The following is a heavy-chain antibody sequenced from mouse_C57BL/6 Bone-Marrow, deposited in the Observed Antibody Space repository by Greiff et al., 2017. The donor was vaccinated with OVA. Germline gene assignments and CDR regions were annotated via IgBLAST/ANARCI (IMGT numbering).Heavy chain of an antibody. Sequence: EVNVVESGGGLVQPGGSLKLSCAASGFTFSDYGMAWVRQAPRKGPEWVAFISNLAYSIYYADTVTGRFTISRENAKNTLYLEMSSLRSEDTAMYYCARHGSNYSYWYFDVWGTGTTVTVSS. V-gene: IGHV5-15*01. CDR1: GFTFSDYG. CDR3: ARHGSNYSYWYFDV. D-gene: IGHD2-5*01. J-gene: IGHJ1*03. CDR2: ISNLAYSI.